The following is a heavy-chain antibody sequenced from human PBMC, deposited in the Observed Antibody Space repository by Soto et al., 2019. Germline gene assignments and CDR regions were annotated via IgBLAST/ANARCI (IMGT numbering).Heavy chain of an antibody. Sequence: QVQLQQWGAGLLQPSETLSLTCAVYGGSLSGYYWSWIRQPPGKGLEWIGEINHSGSTNYNPSLKSRVTISVDTSKNQFSLKLSSVTAADTAVYYCASLDNWLDPWGQGTLVTVSS. CDR1: GGSLSGYY. J-gene: IGHJ5*02. CDR2: INHSGST. CDR3: ASLDNWLDP. V-gene: IGHV4-34*01.